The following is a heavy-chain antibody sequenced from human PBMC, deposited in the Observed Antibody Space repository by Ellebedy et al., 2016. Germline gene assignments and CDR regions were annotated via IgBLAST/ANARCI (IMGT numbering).Heavy chain of an antibody. V-gene: IGHV4-59*12. CDR3: ARVDYDYEGVDV. CDR1: GGSISSYY. CDR2: IYYSGST. J-gene: IGHJ6*04. Sequence: SETLSLXCTVSGGSISSYYWSWIRQPPGKGLEWIGYIYYSGSTNYNPSLKSRVTISVDTSKNQFSLKLSSVTAADTAVYYCARVDYDYEGVDVWGKGTTVTVSS. D-gene: IGHD3-16*01.